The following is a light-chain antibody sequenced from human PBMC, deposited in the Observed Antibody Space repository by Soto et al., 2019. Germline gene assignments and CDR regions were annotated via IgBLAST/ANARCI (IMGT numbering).Light chain of an antibody. Sequence: EIMMTQSPATLSVSPGERATLSCRASQSVSSNLAWYQQKPGQAPRLLIYGASTRATGIPARFSGSGSGTEFTLTISSLQSEDFAVYYRQHYHNWPPSLTFGGGTKVEIK. CDR3: QHYHNWPPSLT. J-gene: IGKJ4*01. V-gene: IGKV3-15*01. CDR1: QSVSSN. CDR2: GAS.